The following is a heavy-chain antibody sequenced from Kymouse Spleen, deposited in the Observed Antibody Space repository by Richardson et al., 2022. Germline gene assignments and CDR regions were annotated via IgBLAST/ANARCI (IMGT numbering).Heavy chain of an antibody. V-gene: IGHV4-59*01. CDR3: ARDKITGTTLYYFDY. Sequence: QVQLQESGPGLVKPSETLSLTCTVSGGSISSYYWSWIRQPPGKGLEWIGYIYYSGSTNYNPSLKSRVTISVDTSKNQFSLKLSSVTAADTAVYYCARDKITGTTLYYFDYWGQGTLVTVSS. CDR2: IYYSGST. D-gene: IGHD1-7*01. CDR1: GGSISSYY. J-gene: IGHJ4*02.